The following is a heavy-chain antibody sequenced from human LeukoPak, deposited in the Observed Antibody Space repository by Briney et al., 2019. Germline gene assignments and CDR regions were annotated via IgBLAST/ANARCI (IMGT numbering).Heavy chain of an antibody. Sequence: PGGSLRLSCAASGFTVSSNYMTWVRQAPGKGLEWVSIIYSGGCTSYADSVKGRFTISRDNSKNTLYLQMNSLRAEDTAVYYCARDVVGATYFDWGQGTLVTVSS. D-gene: IGHD1-26*01. CDR1: GFTVSSNY. CDR2: IYSGGCT. V-gene: IGHV3-53*01. J-gene: IGHJ4*02. CDR3: ARDVVGATYFD.